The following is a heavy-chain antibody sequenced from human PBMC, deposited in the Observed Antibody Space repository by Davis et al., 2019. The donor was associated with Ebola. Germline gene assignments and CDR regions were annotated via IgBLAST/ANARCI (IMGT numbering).Heavy chain of an antibody. CDR2: ISNSGGST. Sequence: GESLKISCAASGFAFYSYAMTWVRQAPGKGLEWVSAISNSGGSTYYADSVRGRFSISRDNSKNTLYLQMNSLRAEDTAVYYCATTPQYSSGQNKPFDYWGQGTLVTVSS. CDR3: ATTPQYSSGQNKPFDY. CDR1: GFAFYSYA. D-gene: IGHD6-19*01. V-gene: IGHV3-23*01. J-gene: IGHJ4*02.